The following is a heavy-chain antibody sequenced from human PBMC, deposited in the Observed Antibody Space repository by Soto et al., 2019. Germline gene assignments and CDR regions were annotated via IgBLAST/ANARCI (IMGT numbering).Heavy chain of an antibody. J-gene: IGHJ4*02. CDR2: IYYSGST. CDR3: SRVYGSGRYYHYYFDY. V-gene: IGHV4-59*08. Sequence: SETLSLTCTVSGRSISSYYWSGIRQPTGKGPDWIGYIYYSGSTNYNPSLKSRVTISVDTSKNQFSLQLSSVIAADTAVYFCSRVYGSGRYYHYYFDYWGQGTLVTVSS. CDR1: GRSISSYY. D-gene: IGHD3-10*01.